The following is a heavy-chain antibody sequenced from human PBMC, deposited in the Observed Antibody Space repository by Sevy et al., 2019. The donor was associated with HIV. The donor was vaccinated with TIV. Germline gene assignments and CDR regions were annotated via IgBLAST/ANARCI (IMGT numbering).Heavy chain of an antibody. CDR3: AKRYCSTITCYDDDFWNPYYFYGLDV. CDR1: GFIFSNYP. D-gene: IGHD2-2*01. CDR2: ISAGGTTT. J-gene: IGHJ6*02. V-gene: IGHV3-23*01. Sequence: GGSLRLSCAASGFIFSNYPMSWVRHSPGKGLEWVSDISAGGTTTYYADSVEGRLTISRDNSKNTVWLQMNSLGAEDTAIYYCAKRYCSTITCYDDDFWNPYYFYGLDVWGQGISVTVSS.